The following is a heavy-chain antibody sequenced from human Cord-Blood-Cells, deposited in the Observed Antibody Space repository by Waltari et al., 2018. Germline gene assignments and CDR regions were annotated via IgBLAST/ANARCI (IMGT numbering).Heavy chain of an antibody. Sequence: EVQLVESGGGLVQPGGSLRLSCAASGFTFSSYWRSWVRQAPGKGLEWVANIKQDGSEKYYVDSVKGRFTISRDNAKNSLYLQMNSLRAEDTAVYYCARESDYWGQGTLVTVSS. V-gene: IGHV3-7*01. CDR1: GFTFSSYW. J-gene: IGHJ4*02. CDR3: ARESDY. CDR2: IKQDGSEK.